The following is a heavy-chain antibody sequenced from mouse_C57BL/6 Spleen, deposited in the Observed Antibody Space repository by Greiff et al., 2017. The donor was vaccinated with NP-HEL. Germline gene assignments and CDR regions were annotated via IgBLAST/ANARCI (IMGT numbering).Heavy chain of an antibody. Sequence: EVKLMESGGGLVKPGGSLKLSCAASGFTFSDYGMHWVRQAPEKGLEWVAYISSGSSTIYYADTVKGRFTISRDNAKNTLFLQMTSLRSEDTAMYYCARPYYDYDGAYWGQGTLVTVSA. CDR3: ARPYYDYDGAY. D-gene: IGHD2-4*01. V-gene: IGHV5-17*01. J-gene: IGHJ3*01. CDR2: ISSGSSTI. CDR1: GFTFSDYG.